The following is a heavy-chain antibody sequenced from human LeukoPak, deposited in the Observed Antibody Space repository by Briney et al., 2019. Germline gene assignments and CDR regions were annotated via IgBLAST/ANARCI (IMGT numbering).Heavy chain of an antibody. J-gene: IGHJ6*03. CDR3: ARAKVVVAATPYYYYYMDV. CDR1: GDSISTSNSY. CDR2: IHYSGNT. D-gene: IGHD2-15*01. V-gene: IGHV4-39*07. Sequence: SETLSLTCTVSGDSISTSNSYWGWIRQPPGKGLEWIGSIHYSGNTYYNASLKSRVTISVDTSKNQFSLKLSSVTAADTAVYYCARAKVVVAATPYYYYYMDVWGKGTTVTVSS.